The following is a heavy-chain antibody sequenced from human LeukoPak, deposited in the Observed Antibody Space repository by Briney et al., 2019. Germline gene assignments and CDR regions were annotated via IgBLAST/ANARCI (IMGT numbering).Heavy chain of an antibody. D-gene: IGHD2-21*01. V-gene: IGHV3-21*01. CDR2: ISSSSSYI. Sequence: GGSLRLSCAASGFTFSSYSMNWVRQAPGKGLEWVSSISSSSSYIYYADSVKGRFTISRDNAKNSLYLQMNSRRAEDTAVYYCARDNLFARLYDYWGQGTLVTVSS. CDR3: ARDNLFARLYDY. CDR1: GFTFSSYS. J-gene: IGHJ4*02.